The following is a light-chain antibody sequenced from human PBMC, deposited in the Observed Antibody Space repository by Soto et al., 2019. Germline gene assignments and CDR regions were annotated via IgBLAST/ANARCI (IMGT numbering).Light chain of an antibody. CDR2: GAS. CDR3: QHYNSYSEA. CDR1: QSVSSY. V-gene: IGKV3-15*01. J-gene: IGKJ1*01. Sequence: ETVLQQSPATLSLSPGASATLSCRASQSVSSYLAWYQQNPGQAPRLLIYGASTRATGIPARFSGSGSGTEFTLTISSLQPDEFATYYCQHYNSYSEAVGQGTKVDIK.